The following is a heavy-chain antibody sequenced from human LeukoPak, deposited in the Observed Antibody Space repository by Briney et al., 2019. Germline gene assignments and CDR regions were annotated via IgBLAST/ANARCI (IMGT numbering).Heavy chain of an antibody. D-gene: IGHD2-2*01. CDR1: GGSISSYY. J-gene: IGHJ6*03. Sequence: SETLSLTCTVSGGSISSYYWSWIRQPPGKGLEWIGYIYYSGSTNYNPSLKSRVTISVDTSKNQFSLKPSSVTAADTAVYYCARVVVPAAMPSGYYYYMDVWGKGTTVTVSS. CDR3: ARVVVPAAMPSGYYYYMDV. CDR2: IYYSGST. V-gene: IGHV4-59*01.